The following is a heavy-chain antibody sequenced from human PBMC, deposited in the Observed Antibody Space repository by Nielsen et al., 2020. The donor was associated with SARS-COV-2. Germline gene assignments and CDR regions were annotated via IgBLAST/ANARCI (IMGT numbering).Heavy chain of an antibody. J-gene: IGHJ4*02. D-gene: IGHD3-22*01. CDR1: GFTFSSYS. CDR2: ISSSSSYI. V-gene: IGHV3-21*01. CDR3: VRIRDDGYYYDTGPFDY. Sequence: GESLKISCAASGFTFSSYSMNWVRQAPGKGLEWVSSISSSSSYIYYADSVKGRFTISRDSAENTLYLQMNSLRADDTAVYYCVRIRDDGYYYDTGPFDYWGQGTLVTVSS.